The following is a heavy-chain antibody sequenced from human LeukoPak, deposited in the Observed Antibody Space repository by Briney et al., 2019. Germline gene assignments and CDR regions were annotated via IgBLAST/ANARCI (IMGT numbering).Heavy chain of an antibody. CDR2: MNPNSGNT. Sequence: ASVKVSCKASGYTFTSYDINWVRQATGQGLEWMGWMNPNSGNTNYAQKLQGRVTMTTDTSTSTAYMELRSLRSDDTAVYYCAREKYCSSTSCYGGGDYWGQGTLVTVSS. V-gene: IGHV1-18*01. CDR1: GYTFTSYD. J-gene: IGHJ4*02. CDR3: AREKYCSSTSCYGGGDY. D-gene: IGHD2-2*01.